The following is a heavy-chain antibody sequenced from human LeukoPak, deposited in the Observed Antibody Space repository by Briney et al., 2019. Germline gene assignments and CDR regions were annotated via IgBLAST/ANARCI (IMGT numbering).Heavy chain of an antibody. V-gene: IGHV3-23*01. J-gene: IGHJ4*02. CDR1: GFTFSSYA. Sequence: GGSLRLSCAASGFTFSSYAMSWVRQAPGKGLEWVSAISGSGGSTYYADSVKGRFTISRDNSKNTLYLQMNSLRAEDTAVYYCXXXXXXXGYYYVDYWGQGTLVTVSS. CDR2: ISGSGGST. CDR3: XXXXXXXGYYYVDY. D-gene: IGHD3-22*01.